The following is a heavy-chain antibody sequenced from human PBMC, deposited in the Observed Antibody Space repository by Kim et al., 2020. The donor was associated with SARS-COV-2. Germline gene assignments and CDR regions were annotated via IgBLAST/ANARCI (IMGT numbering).Heavy chain of an antibody. CDR2: ISAYNGNT. V-gene: IGHV1-18*01. Sequence: ASVKVSCKASGYTFTSYGISWVRQAPGQGLEWMGWISAYNGNTNYAQKLQGRVTMTTDTSTSTAYMELRSLRSDDTAVYYCAREVVRITMVRGVIAYFDPWGQGTLVTVSS. J-gene: IGHJ5*02. CDR1: GYTFTSYG. D-gene: IGHD3-10*01. CDR3: AREVVRITMVRGVIAYFDP.